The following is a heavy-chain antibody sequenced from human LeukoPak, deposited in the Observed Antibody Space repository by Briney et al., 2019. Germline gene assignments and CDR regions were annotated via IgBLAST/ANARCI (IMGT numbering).Heavy chain of an antibody. CDR3: AKGISGWYPVGVDY. CDR1: GFTVSSNY. V-gene: IGHV3-11*04. J-gene: IGHJ4*02. D-gene: IGHD6-19*01. CDR2: ISSSGSTI. Sequence: GGSLRLSCAASGFTVSSNYMSWVRQAPGKGLEWVSYISSSGSTIYYADSVKGRFSISRDNAKNSLFLQVNSLRAEDTAFYYCAKGISGWYPVGVDYWGQGTLVTVSS.